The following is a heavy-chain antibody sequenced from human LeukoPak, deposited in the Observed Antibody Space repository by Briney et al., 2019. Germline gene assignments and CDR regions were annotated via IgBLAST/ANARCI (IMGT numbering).Heavy chain of an antibody. Sequence: GGSLRLSCTTSGFNFRAYWMGWVRQAPGKGLEWVAFIRYDGSNKYYADSVKGRFTISRDNSKNTLYLQMNSLRAEDTAVYYCAKEPVRSDSSGYYDPYYFDYWGQGTLVTVSS. CDR1: GFNFRAYW. J-gene: IGHJ4*02. D-gene: IGHD3-22*01. V-gene: IGHV3-30*02. CDR3: AKEPVRSDSSGYYDPYYFDY. CDR2: IRYDGSNK.